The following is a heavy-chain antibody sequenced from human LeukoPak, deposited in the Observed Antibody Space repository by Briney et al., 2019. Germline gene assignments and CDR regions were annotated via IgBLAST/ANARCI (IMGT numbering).Heavy chain of an antibody. Sequence: GEPLKISCKGSGYSFTSYWIGWVRQMPGKGLEWMGIIYPGDSDTRYSPSFQGQVTISADKSISTAYLQWSSLKASDTAMYYCARTSDFWSGYYRPNYFDYWGQGTLVTVSS. D-gene: IGHD3-3*01. V-gene: IGHV5-51*01. CDR3: ARTSDFWSGYYRPNYFDY. J-gene: IGHJ4*02. CDR2: IYPGDSDT. CDR1: GYSFTSYW.